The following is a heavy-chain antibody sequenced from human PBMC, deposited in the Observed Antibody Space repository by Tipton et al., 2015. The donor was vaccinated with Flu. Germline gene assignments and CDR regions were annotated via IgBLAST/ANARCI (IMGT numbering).Heavy chain of an antibody. Sequence: QSGPEVKKPGASVKVSCKASGYTFTSYNIHWVRQAPGQGLEWMGIIYPSGGGTRHAQNLQGRLSLTRDRATSTVYMELSSLRSEDTALYYCARDRGSGSYSFDIWGQGTLVTVSS. J-gene: IGHJ3*02. CDR1: GYTFTSYN. CDR2: IYPSGGGT. V-gene: IGHV1-46*04. D-gene: IGHD3-10*01. CDR3: ARDRGSGSYSFDI.